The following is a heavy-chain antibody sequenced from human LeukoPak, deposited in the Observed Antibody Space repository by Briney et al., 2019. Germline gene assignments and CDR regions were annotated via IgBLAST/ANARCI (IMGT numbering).Heavy chain of an antibody. V-gene: IGHV3-7*04. CDR2: ISGDGGER. Sequence: PGGSLRLSCAASGFSFSTYCMNWVRQAPGKGLEWVAGISGDGGERDYVDSVRGRFTISRDNAKNSLYLQMNSLTAEDTAVYYCGRDPDSWGQGTVVTVSS. CDR1: GFSFSTYC. CDR3: GRDPDS. J-gene: IGHJ5*01.